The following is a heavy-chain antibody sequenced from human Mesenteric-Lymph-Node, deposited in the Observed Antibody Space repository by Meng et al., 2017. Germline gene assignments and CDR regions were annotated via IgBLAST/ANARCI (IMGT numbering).Heavy chain of an antibody. J-gene: IGHJ6*01. V-gene: IGHV5-51*01. CDR3: ARHLGYCSSTSCFERRRAPYYYYYGMDV. CDR1: GYSFTSYW. Sequence: GESLKISCKGSGYSFTSYWIGWVRQMPGKGLEWMGIIYPGDSDTRYSPSFQGQVTISADKSISTAYLQWSSLKASDTAMYYCARHLGYCSSTSCFERRRAPYYYYYGMDVWGQGTTVTGYS. CDR2: IYPGDSDT. D-gene: IGHD2-2*01.